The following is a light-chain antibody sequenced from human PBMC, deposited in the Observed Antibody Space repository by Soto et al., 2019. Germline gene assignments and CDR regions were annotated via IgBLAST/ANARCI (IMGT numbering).Light chain of an antibody. CDR3: GIWNISLSDVV. Sequence: QAVVTQPPSVSAAPGQKVTISCSGSSSNIGNNYVSWYQQLPGTAPKLLIYDNNKRPSGIPDRFSGSKSGTSATLGITGLQTGDEAYYYCGIWNISLSDVVFGGGTKLTVL. CDR1: SSNIGNNY. J-gene: IGLJ2*01. V-gene: IGLV1-51*01. CDR2: DNN.